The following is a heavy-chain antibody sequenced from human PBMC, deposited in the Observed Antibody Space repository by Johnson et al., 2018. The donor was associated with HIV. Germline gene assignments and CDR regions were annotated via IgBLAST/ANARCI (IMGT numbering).Heavy chain of an antibody. V-gene: IGHV3-30*02. CDR2: IAHDESIT. CDR3: AKDDTLGVWYSDACDV. D-gene: IGHD2-15*01. J-gene: IGHJ3*01. Sequence: QVQLVESGGGVVQPGGSLRLSCAASGFTFADYGMHWVRQPPGKGLEWVAFIAHDESITHYADSVKGRFTMSKDNSKNTLYLQMKRLRPEDTSIYYCAKDDTLGVWYSDACDVWGQGTVVTVSS. CDR1: GFTFADYG.